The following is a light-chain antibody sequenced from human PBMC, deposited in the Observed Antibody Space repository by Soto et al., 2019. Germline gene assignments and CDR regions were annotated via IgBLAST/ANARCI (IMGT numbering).Light chain of an antibody. CDR1: QSISSW. V-gene: IGKV1-5*01. CDR2: DAS. J-gene: IGKJ1*01. CDR3: QHYKSYSRT. Sequence: DIQMTQSPSTLSASVGDRVTITCRASQSISSWLAWYQQRPGKAPKLLIYDASSLEGGVPSRFSGSGSGTEFTLTINSLQPDDFATYYCQHYKSYSRTFGQGTKVEIK.